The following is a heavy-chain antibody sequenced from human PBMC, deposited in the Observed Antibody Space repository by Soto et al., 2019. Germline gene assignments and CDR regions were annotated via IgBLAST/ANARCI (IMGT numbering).Heavy chain of an antibody. CDR1: GGSISSSNW. J-gene: IGHJ3*02. D-gene: IGHD3-3*01. Sequence: SETLSLTCAVSGGSISSSNWWSWVRQPPGKGLEWIGEIYHSGSTNYNPSLKSRVTISVDKSKNQFSLKLSSVTAADTAVYYCARFIGHFGVVIYDDFDIWGQGTMVTVSS. V-gene: IGHV4-4*02. CDR2: IYHSGST. CDR3: ARFIGHFGVVIYDDFDI.